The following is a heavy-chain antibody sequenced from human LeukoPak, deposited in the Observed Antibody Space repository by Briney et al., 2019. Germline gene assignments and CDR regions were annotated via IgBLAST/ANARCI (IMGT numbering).Heavy chain of an antibody. CDR3: ARRYSGYGNAFDI. D-gene: IGHD5-12*01. CDR1: GGSISSYY. V-gene: IGHV4-59*08. Sequence: PSETLSLTCTVSGGSISSYYWSWIRQPPGKGLEWIGYISYSGSTDYNPSLKSRVTISVDTSKNQFSLKLYSVTAADTAVYYCARRYSGYGNAFDIWGQGTMVTVSS. J-gene: IGHJ3*02. CDR2: ISYSGST.